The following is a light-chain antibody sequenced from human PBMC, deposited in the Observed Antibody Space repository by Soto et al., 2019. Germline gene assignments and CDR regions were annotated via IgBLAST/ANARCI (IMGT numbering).Light chain of an antibody. J-gene: IGKJ1*01. Sequence: EIVMAQYPAPLSLTPVVIVTLSWRASQSVNRQVLWYQHRPGQAPRLLIYDTSARAAGIPARFSGSGSATEFTLTISSLQSEDFALYYCQHTLKWPQTFGQGTNVDIK. CDR2: DTS. CDR1: QSVNRQ. CDR3: QHTLKWPQT. V-gene: IGKV3-15*01.